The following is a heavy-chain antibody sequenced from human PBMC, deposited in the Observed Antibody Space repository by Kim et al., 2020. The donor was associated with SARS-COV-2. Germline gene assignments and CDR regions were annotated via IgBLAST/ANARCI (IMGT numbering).Heavy chain of an antibody. Sequence: AQKFQGRVTITADESTSTAYMELSSLRSEDTAVYYCARGWGPGSYDAFDIWGQGTMVTVSS. D-gene: IGHD3-10*01. J-gene: IGHJ3*02. CDR3: ARGWGPGSYDAFDI. V-gene: IGHV1-69*01.